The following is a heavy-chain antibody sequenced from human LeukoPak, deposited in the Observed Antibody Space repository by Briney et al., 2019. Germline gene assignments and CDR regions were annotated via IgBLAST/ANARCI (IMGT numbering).Heavy chain of an antibody. V-gene: IGHV3-49*03. CDR2: IRSKAYGGTT. J-gene: IGHJ4*02. Sequence: GGSLRLSCTASGFTFGDYAMSWFRQAPGKGLEWVGFIRSKAYGGTTEYAASVKGRFTISRDDSKNSLYLQMNSLKTEDTAVYYCVRGGDSSNRKRSLGFWGQGILVTVSS. CDR3: VRGGDSSNRKRSLGF. D-gene: IGHD6-13*01. CDR1: GFTFGDYA.